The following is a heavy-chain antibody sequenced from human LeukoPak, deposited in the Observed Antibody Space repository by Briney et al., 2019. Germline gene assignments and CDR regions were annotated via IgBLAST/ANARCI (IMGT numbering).Heavy chain of an antibody. D-gene: IGHD3-10*01. J-gene: IGHJ4*02. V-gene: IGHV5-51*01. CDR3: ARLSRSRNHGSTSGVEY. Sequence: GESLKISCKGSGYSFSNYWIAWVRQMPGKGLEWMGIIFPGDSETSYSPSFRGQVIISADRSINTAYLQWNSLKASDTAMYYCARLSRSRNHGSTSGVEYRGQGTLVSVSS. CDR1: GYSFSNYW. CDR2: IFPGDSET.